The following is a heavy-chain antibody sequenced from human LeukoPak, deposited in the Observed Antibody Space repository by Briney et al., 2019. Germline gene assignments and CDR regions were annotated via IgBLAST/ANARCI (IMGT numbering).Heavy chain of an antibody. CDR3: AKDYFGSGSYGGWFDP. CDR1: GFTFSSYA. D-gene: IGHD3-10*01. Sequence: PGGSLRLSCAASGFTFSSYAMSWVRQAPGKGLEWVSAISGSGGSTYYADSVKGRFTISRDNSKNTLYLQMNSLRAEDTAVYYCAKDYFGSGSYGGWFDPWGQGTLVTVSS. V-gene: IGHV3-23*01. CDR2: ISGSGGST. J-gene: IGHJ5*02.